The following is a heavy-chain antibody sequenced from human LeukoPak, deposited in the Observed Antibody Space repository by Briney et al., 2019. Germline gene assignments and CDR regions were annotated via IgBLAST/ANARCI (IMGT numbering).Heavy chain of an antibody. CDR3: AKSRDGYNPDQFDY. Sequence: GALRLSCAASGFTFSDHYMDWVRQAPGKGLEWVGRTRNKANSYTTEYAASVKGRFTISRDDSKNSLYLQMNSLRAEDTAVYYCAKSRDGYNPDQFDYWGQGTLVTVSS. D-gene: IGHD5-24*01. CDR1: GFTFSDHY. J-gene: IGHJ4*02. CDR2: TRNKANSYTT. V-gene: IGHV3-72*01.